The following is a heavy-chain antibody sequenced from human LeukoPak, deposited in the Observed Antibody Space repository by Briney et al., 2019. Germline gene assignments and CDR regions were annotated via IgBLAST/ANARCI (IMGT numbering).Heavy chain of an antibody. V-gene: IGHV3-7*01. Sequence: PGGSLRLSCAASGFTFSSYWMSWVRQAPGKGLEWVANIKQDGSEKYYVDSVKGRFTISRDNAKNSLYLQMNSLRAEDTAVYYCAREGGNDSWSGYQGHYYYYGMDVWGQGTTVTVSS. CDR2: IKQDGSEK. CDR1: GFTFSSYW. J-gene: IGHJ6*02. D-gene: IGHD3-3*01. CDR3: AREGGNDSWSGYQGHYYYYGMDV.